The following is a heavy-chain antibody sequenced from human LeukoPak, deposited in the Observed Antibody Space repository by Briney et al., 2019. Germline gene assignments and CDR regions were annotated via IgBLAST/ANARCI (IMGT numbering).Heavy chain of an antibody. CDR3: VRDEDYAFDV. J-gene: IGHJ3*01. V-gene: IGHV3-48*02. CDR1: GFIFTRYT. Sequence: GGSLRLSCAAPGFIFTRYTMNWVRQAPGKGLEWVSWISYISASSGRISYADSVKGRFIISRDNAKNSLYLQMNSLRDEDTGVYYCVRDEDYAFDVWGRGTLVTVSS. CDR2: ISASSGRI. D-gene: IGHD3/OR15-3a*01.